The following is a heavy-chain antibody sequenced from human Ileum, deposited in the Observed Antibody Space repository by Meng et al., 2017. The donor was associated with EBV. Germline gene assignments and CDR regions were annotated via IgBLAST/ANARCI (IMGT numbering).Heavy chain of an antibody. V-gene: IGHV4-4*02. Sequence: QVQLQESGPGLVKPSGTLSLTCAVSGGSISSSNWWSWVRQAPGKGLEWIGEIHHTESTNYNPSLKSRVTISVDKSKNQFSLKLSSVTAADTAVYYCARESHSDSSGYYSLDYWGQGSLVTVSS. CDR2: IHHTEST. CDR3: ARESHSDSSGYYSLDY. J-gene: IGHJ4*02. CDR1: GGSISSSNW. D-gene: IGHD3-22*01.